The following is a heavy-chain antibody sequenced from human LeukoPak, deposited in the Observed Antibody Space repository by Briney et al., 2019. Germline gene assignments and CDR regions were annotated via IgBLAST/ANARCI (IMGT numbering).Heavy chain of an antibody. D-gene: IGHD3-3*01. CDR1: GFTFTNYA. V-gene: IGHV3-23*01. CDR3: AKEDDFWSGYYFDY. Sequence: GGSLRLSCAASGFTFTNYAMSWVRQAPGKGLGWVSGISGSGGSTYYAESVKGRFTISRDNSKNTLYLQMNTLRAEDTAVYYCAKEDDFWSGYYFDYWGQGTLVTVSS. CDR2: ISGSGGST. J-gene: IGHJ4*02.